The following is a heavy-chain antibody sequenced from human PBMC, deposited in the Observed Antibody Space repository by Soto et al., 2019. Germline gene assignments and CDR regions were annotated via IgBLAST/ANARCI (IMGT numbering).Heavy chain of an antibody. V-gene: IGHV1-69*13. Sequence: ASVKVSCKASGGTFSSYAISWVRQAPGQGLEWMGGIIPIFGTANYAQKFQGRVTITADESTSTAYMELSSLRSEDTAVYYCARVGYCSGGSCYSDEVDYWGQGTLVTVSS. CDR1: GGTFSSYA. CDR3: ARVGYCSGGSCYSDEVDY. CDR2: IIPIFGTA. D-gene: IGHD2-15*01. J-gene: IGHJ4*02.